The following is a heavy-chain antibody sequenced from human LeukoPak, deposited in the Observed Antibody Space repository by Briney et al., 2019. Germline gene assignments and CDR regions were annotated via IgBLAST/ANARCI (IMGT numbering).Heavy chain of an antibody. CDR2: MNPNSGNT. D-gene: IGHD5-24*01. V-gene: IGHV1-8*01. CDR1: GYTFTSYD. J-gene: IGHJ5*02. CDR3: ARGRGMATIGWFDP. Sequence: ASVKVSCKASGYTFTSYDINWVRQATGQGLEWMGWMNPNSGNTGYAQKFQGRVTMTKNTSISTAYMEVSSLRSEDTAVYYCARGRGMATIGWFDPWGQGTLVTVFS.